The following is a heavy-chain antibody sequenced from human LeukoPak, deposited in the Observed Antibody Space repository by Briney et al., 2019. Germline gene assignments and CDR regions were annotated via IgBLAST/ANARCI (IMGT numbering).Heavy chain of an antibody. CDR2: MSYDGGHR. J-gene: IGHJ4*02. CDR3: AKGCSSTSCAIEFDS. V-gene: IGHV3-30*18. D-gene: IGHD2-2*01. CDR1: GFTFKNYG. Sequence: GGSLRLSCAGSGFTFKNYGIHWVRQAPGKGLEWVAGMSYDGGHRYYGDSVKGRYTISRDNSKDTVYVEMNSLRPEDTALYYCAKGCSSTSCAIEFDSWGQGTLVTVSS.